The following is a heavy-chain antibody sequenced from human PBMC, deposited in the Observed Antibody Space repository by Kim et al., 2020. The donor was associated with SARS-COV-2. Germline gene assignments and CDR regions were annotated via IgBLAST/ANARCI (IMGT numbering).Heavy chain of an antibody. Sequence: PSLKRRVTISVDTSKDQFTLKLISATAADTAVYYCARGQYCSGGSCYLDYWSQGTLVTVSS. V-gene: IGHV4-34*01. D-gene: IGHD2-15*01. J-gene: IGHJ4*02. CDR3: ARGQYCSGGSCYLDY.